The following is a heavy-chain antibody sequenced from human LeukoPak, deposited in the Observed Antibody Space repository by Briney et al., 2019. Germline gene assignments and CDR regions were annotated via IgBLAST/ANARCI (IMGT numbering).Heavy chain of an antibody. CDR3: ASHGGGSYYVDY. CDR2: IYTSGST. CDR1: GGSISSYY. Sequence: SETLSLTCTVSGGSISSYYWSWIRQPPGKGLEWIGYIYTSGSTNYNPSLKSRVTISVDTSKNQFSLKLSSVTAADTAVYYCASHGGGSYYVDYWGQGTLVTVSS. V-gene: IGHV4-4*09. D-gene: IGHD1-26*01. J-gene: IGHJ4*02.